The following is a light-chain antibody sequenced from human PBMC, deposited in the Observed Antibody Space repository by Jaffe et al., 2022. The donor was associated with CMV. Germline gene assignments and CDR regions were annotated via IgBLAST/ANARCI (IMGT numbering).Light chain of an antibody. Sequence: EIVLTQSPATLSLSPGERATLSCRASQSVSSSLVWYQQRPGQAPRLLIYDASNRATGIPARFSGSGSGTDFTLTISSLEPEDFAVYYCQQRSNWPLFGQGTRLEIK. CDR2: DAS. V-gene: IGKV3-11*01. CDR1: QSVSSS. J-gene: IGKJ5*01. CDR3: QQRSNWPL.